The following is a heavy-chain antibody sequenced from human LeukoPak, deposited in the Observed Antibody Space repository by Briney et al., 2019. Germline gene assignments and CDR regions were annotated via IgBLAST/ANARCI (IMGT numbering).Heavy chain of an antibody. J-gene: IGHJ4*02. V-gene: IGHV1-8*01. Sequence: ASVKVSCKASGYTFTSYDINWVRQATGQGLEWMGWMNPNSGNTGYAQKFQGRVTMTRNTSISTAYMELSSLRSEDTAVYYCARGGYIVGATTSDYFDYWAREPWSPSPQ. D-gene: IGHD1-26*01. CDR3: ARGGYIVGATTSDYFDY. CDR1: GYTFTSYD. CDR2: MNPNSGNT.